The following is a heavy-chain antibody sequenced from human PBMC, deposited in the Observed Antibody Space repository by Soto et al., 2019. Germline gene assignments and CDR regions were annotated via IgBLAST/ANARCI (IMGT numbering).Heavy chain of an antibody. Sequence: ASVKVSCKASGYTFTSYGISWVRQAPGQGLEWMGWISAYNGNTNYAQKLQGRVTMTTDTSTSTAYMELRSLRSDDTAVYYCARVHLESGYDGLFDYWGQGTLVTVSS. J-gene: IGHJ4*02. CDR1: GYTFTSYG. V-gene: IGHV1-18*01. CDR3: ARVHLESGYDGLFDY. CDR2: ISAYNGNT. D-gene: IGHD5-12*01.